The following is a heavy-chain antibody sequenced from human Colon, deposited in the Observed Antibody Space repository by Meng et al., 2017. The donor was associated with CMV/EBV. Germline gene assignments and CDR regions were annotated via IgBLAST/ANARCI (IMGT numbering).Heavy chain of an antibody. CDR3: VREIRRAWFDP. CDR1: GFTFSSYW. Sequence: GESLKISCTPSGFTFSSYWMSWVRQAPGKGLEWVANINEYGSEKYYVDSVKGRFTISRDFAKNSLYLQMNSLGAEDTAVYFCVREIRRAWFDPWGQGTLVTVSS. CDR2: INEYGSEK. V-gene: IGHV3-7*01. J-gene: IGHJ5*02.